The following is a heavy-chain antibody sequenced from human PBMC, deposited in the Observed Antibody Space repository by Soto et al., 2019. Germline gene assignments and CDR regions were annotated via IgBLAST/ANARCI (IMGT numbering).Heavy chain of an antibody. CDR1: GGTFSSYA. D-gene: IGHD6-6*01. J-gene: IGHJ6*02. Sequence: QVQLVQSGAEVKKLGSSVKVSCKASGGTFSSYAISWVRQAPGQGLEWMGGIIPIFGTANYAQKFQGRIKITAAESTSTAYMELSSLRSEDTAVYYCASKQLVLYDYYYYGMDVWGQGTTVTVSS. V-gene: IGHV1-69*01. CDR3: ASKQLVLYDYYYYGMDV. CDR2: IIPIFGTA.